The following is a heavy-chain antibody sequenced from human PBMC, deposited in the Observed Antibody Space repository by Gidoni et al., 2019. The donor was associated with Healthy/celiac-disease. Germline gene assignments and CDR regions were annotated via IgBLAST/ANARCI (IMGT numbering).Heavy chain of an antibody. D-gene: IGHD1-1*01. J-gene: IGHJ4*02. CDR1: GGPIRSSRYS. Sequence: SGGPIRSSRYSWGWLRQPPGHGLVWMGSMYYSGSTYYNPSLKTRVTISVDTSKDQSSLKLVLVTATDTAVYYCASRPRQADSGGYNWIRDYWGQGTLVTVSS. CDR2: MYYSGST. CDR3: ASRPRQADSGGYNWIRDY. V-gene: IGHV4-39*01.